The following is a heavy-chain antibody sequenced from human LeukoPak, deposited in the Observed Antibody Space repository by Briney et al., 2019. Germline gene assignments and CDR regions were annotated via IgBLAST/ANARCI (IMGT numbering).Heavy chain of an antibody. V-gene: IGHV4-4*07. CDR1: GGSISSYY. D-gene: IGHD6-19*01. Sequence: SETLSLTCTVSGGSISSYYWSWIRQPAGKGLEWIGRIYTSGSTNYNPSLKSRVTMSVDTSKNQFSLKLSSVTAADTAVYYCATSATYGWTFDYWGQGTLVTVSS. CDR3: ATSATYGWTFDY. J-gene: IGHJ4*02. CDR2: IYTSGST.